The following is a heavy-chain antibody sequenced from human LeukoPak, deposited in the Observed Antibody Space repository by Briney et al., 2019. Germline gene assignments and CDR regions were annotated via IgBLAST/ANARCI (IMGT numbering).Heavy chain of an antibody. J-gene: IGHJ1*01. CDR1: GGTFSSYA. Sequence: GASVKVSCKASGGTFSSYAISWVRQAPGQGLEWMGGIIPIFGTANYAQKFQGRVTITADESTSTAYMELSSLRSEDTAVYYCARPYEQWLSPLSAWGQGTLVTVSS. D-gene: IGHD6-19*01. V-gene: IGHV1-69*01. CDR3: ARPYEQWLSPLSA. CDR2: IIPIFGTA.